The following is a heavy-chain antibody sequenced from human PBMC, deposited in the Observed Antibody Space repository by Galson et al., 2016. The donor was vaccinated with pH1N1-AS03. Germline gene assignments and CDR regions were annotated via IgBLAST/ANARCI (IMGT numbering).Heavy chain of an antibody. V-gene: IGHV2-5*02. J-gene: IGHJ5*02. Sequence: PALVKPTQTLTLTCTFSGFSLSTSGVGVGRIRQPPGKALEWLALIYWDDDKHYSPSLKSRLTITEDTSKNQVVLTMTNMDPVDTATYYCAHFLSGDYAPWFDPWGQGTLVTVSS. D-gene: IGHD4-17*01. CDR1: GFSLSTSGVG. CDR2: IYWDDDK. CDR3: AHFLSGDYAPWFDP.